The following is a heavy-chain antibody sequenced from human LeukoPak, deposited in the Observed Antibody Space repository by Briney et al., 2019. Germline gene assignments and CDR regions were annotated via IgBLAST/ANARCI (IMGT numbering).Heavy chain of an antibody. J-gene: IGHJ5*02. CDR1: GFTFSDHW. Sequence: GGSLRLSCGCSGFTFSDHWMSWVGQAPGKGLEWVANKKPDGSEKKHVGSVKDRITISRDNAKTSLHLEMNSLRAEDTAVYYCARDWNTRNWNSWFDPCGQGTLVTVSS. V-gene: IGHV3-7*01. CDR2: KKPDGSEK. CDR3: ARDWNTRNWNSWFDP. D-gene: IGHD1-7*01.